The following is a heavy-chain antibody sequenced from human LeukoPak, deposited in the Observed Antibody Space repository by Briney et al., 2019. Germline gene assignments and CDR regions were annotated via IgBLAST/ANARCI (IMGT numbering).Heavy chain of an antibody. CDR1: GGSISSSSYY. J-gene: IGHJ4*02. D-gene: IGHD6-13*01. CDR2: IYYSGST. CDR3: ARRGYSRSWPTFDY. Sequence: SETLSLTCTVSGGSISSSSYYWGWIRQPPGKGLEWIGSIYYSGSTYYNPSLKSRVTISVDTSKNQFSLKLSSVTAADTAVYYCARRGYSRSWPTFDYWGQGTLVTVSS. V-gene: IGHV4-39*01.